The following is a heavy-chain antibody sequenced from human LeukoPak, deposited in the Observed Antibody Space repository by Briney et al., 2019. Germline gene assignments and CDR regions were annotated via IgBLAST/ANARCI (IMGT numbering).Heavy chain of an antibody. Sequence: PSETLSLTCAVYGGSFSGYYWSWIRQPPGKGLEWIGEINHSGSTNYNPSLKSRVTISVDTSKNQFSLKLSSVTAADTAVYYCARSVAGVAGTRSYDYWGQGTLVTVSS. CDR2: INHSGST. V-gene: IGHV4-34*01. J-gene: IGHJ4*02. CDR1: GGSFSGYY. D-gene: IGHD6-19*01. CDR3: ARSVAGVAGTRSYDY.